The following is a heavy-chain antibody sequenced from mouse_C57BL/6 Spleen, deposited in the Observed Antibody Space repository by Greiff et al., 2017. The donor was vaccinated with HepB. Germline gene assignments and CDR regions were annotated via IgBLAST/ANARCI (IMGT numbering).Heavy chain of an antibody. V-gene: IGHV1-15*01. CDR2: IDPETGGT. J-gene: IGHJ3*01. Sequence: QVHVKQSGAELVRPGASVTLSCKASGYTFTDYEMHRVKQTPVHGLEWIGAIDPETGGTAYNQKFKGKAILTADKSSSTAYMELRSLTSEDSAVYYCTRNPYYGNHRAWFAYWGQGTLVTVSA. D-gene: IGHD2-10*01. CDR3: TRNPYYGNHRAWFAY. CDR1: GYTFTDYE.